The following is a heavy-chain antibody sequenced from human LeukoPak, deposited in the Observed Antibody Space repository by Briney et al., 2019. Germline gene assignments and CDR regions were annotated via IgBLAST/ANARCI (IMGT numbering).Heavy chain of an antibody. CDR2: ISYDGSNK. D-gene: IGHD6-19*01. Sequence: GGSLRLSCAASGFTFSSYGMHWVRQAPGKGLEWVAVISYDGSNKYYADSVKGRFTISRDNSKNTLYLQMNSLRAEDTAVYYCAKGRSVADYRGQGTLVTVSS. CDR3: AKGRSVADY. J-gene: IGHJ4*02. V-gene: IGHV3-30*18. CDR1: GFTFSSYG.